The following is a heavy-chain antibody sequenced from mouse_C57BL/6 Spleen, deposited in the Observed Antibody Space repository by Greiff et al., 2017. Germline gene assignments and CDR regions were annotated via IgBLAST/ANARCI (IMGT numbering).Heavy chain of an antibody. CDR3: TVVAPPY. Sequence: EVQLQQSGAELVRPGASVKLSCTASGFNIKDDYMHWVKQRPEQGLEWIGWIEPENGDTEYASKFQGKATITADTSSNTAYLQRSSLTSEDTAVYYWTVVAPPYWGQGTTLTVSS. J-gene: IGHJ2*01. CDR2: IEPENGDT. V-gene: IGHV14-4*01. CDR1: GFNIKDDY. D-gene: IGHD1-1*01.